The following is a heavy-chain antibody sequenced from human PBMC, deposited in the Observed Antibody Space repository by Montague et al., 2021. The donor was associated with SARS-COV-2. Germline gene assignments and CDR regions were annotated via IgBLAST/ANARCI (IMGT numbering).Heavy chain of an antibody. J-gene: IGHJ6*02. CDR3: ARVPGYYYSMDV. V-gene: IGHV3-30-3*01. Sequence: SLRLSCAASGFTFSSYAMHWVRQAPGKGLEWVADISYGGSNKYYADSVKGRFTISRDNSKNTLYLQMNSLRAEDTAVYYCARVPGYYYSMDVWGQGTTVTVSS. CDR1: GFTFSSYA. CDR2: ISYGGSNK.